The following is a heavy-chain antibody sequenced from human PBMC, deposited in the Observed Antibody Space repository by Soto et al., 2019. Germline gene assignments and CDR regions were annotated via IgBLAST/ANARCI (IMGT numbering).Heavy chain of an antibody. Sequence: SETLALTCAVYGGSFSGYYWSWIRQPPGKGLEWIGEINHSGSTNYNPSLKSRVTISVDTSKNQFSLKLSSVTAADTAVYYCARGTPIYIWGSYRYLDYWGQGTLVTVSS. D-gene: IGHD3-16*02. CDR1: GGSFSGYY. CDR3: ARGTPIYIWGSYRYLDY. CDR2: INHSGST. J-gene: IGHJ4*02. V-gene: IGHV4-34*01.